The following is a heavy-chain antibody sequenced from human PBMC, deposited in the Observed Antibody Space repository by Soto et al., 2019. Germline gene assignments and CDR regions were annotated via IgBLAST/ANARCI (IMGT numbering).Heavy chain of an antibody. CDR2: IIPFFGTP. CDR3: ARDQGAYYSQLVY. J-gene: IGHJ4*02. CDR1: GATFSSYA. Sequence: QVLLVQSGAEVKKPGSSVKVSCKLSGATFSSYAMSWVRQAPGQGLEWIGGIIPFFGTPNYAQKFQGRVTITADTSTATSYMERSSLRSDDTAVYYCARDQGAYYSQLVYGGQGTLVTFSS. V-gene: IGHV1-69*06. D-gene: IGHD3-22*01.